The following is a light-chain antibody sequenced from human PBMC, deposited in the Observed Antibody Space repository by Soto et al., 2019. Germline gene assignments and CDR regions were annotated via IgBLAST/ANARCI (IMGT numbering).Light chain of an antibody. CDR1: SGSIASNY. V-gene: IGLV6-57*02. CDR2: EDN. Sequence: NFMLTQPHSVSASPGKTVTISCTGSSGSIASNYVQWYQQRPGSAPTTVIYEDNQRPSGVPDRFSGSIDSSSNSASLTISGLKTEDEADYYCQSYDSIVVFGGGTKLTVL. J-gene: IGLJ2*01. CDR3: QSYDSIVV.